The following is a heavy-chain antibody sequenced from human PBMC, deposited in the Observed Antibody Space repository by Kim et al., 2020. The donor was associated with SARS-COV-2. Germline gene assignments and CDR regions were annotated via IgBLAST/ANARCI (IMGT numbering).Heavy chain of an antibody. D-gene: IGHD4-17*01. Sequence: ASVKVSCKVSGYTLNELSMHWVRQAPGKGLEWMGGFDPEDGETIYAQKFQGRVTMTEDTSTDTAYMELSSLRSEDTAVYYCATKIKADYGDYVGYWGQGTLVTVSS. V-gene: IGHV1-24*01. CDR1: GYTLNELS. CDR3: ATKIKADYGDYVGY. J-gene: IGHJ4*02. CDR2: FDPEDGET.